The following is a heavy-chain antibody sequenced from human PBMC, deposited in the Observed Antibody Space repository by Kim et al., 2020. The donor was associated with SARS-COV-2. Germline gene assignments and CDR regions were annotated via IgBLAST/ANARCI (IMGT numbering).Heavy chain of an antibody. J-gene: IGHJ6*02. CDR3: ARDDSSSWYPLYGMDV. V-gene: IGHV3-11*05. Sequence: TRQGRLTNSRDNAKNSLYLQMNSLRAEDTAVYYCARDDSSSWYPLYGMDVWGQGTTVTVSS. D-gene: IGHD6-13*01.